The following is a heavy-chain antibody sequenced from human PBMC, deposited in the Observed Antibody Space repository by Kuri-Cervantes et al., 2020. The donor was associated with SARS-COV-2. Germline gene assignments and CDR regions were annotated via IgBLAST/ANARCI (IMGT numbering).Heavy chain of an antibody. CDR2: ISSSSSYT. D-gene: IGHD1-26*01. CDR3: ARGGGELRALDY. CDR1: GFTFSSYS. Sequence: GGSLRLSCAASGFTFSSYSMNWVRQAPGKGLEWVSYISSSSSYTNYADSVKGRFTISRDNAKNSLYLQMNSLRAEDTAVYYCARGGGELRALDYWGQGTLVTVSS. V-gene: IGHV3-21*05. J-gene: IGHJ4*02.